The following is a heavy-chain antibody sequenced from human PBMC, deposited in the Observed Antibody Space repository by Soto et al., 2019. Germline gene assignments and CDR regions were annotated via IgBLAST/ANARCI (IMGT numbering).Heavy chain of an antibody. CDR3: ARVAPDGEYGDYADLPYYYYGMDV. V-gene: IGHV1-69*12. CDR2: IIPIFGTA. D-gene: IGHD4-17*01. J-gene: IGHJ6*02. Sequence: QVQLVQSGAEVKKPGSSVKVSCKASGGTFSSYAISWVRQAPGQGLEWMGGIIPIFGTANYAQKFQGRVTLTADESTSTGYMEVSSLRSEDTAVYYCARVAPDGEYGDYADLPYYYYGMDVWGQGTTVTVSS. CDR1: GGTFSSYA.